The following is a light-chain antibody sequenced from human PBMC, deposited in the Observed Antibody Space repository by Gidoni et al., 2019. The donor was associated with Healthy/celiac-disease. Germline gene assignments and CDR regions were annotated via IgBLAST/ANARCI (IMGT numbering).Light chain of an antibody. J-gene: IGKJ3*01. V-gene: IGKV3-15*01. Sequence: EIVMPPSPATLSVSPGERATLSCRASQSVSSNLAWYQQKPGQAPRLLIYGASTRATGIPARFSGSGSGTEFTLTISSLQSEDFAVYYCQQYNNWLWEGITFGPXTKVDIK. CDR1: QSVSSN. CDR2: GAS. CDR3: QQYNNWLWEGIT.